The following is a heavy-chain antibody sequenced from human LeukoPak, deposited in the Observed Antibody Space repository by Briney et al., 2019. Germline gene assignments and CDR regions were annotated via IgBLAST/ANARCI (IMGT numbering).Heavy chain of an antibody. Sequence: PGGSLRLSCAASGFTFSSYVMHWVRQAPGKGLEWVAIISYDGSNEYYADSVKGRFTISRDNSKNTLYLQMNSLRTEDTAVYYCANHVWFGELSGDSWGQGTLVTVSS. CDR2: ISYDGSNE. J-gene: IGHJ4*02. CDR3: ANHVWFGELSGDS. D-gene: IGHD3-10*01. CDR1: GFTFSSYV. V-gene: IGHV3-30*04.